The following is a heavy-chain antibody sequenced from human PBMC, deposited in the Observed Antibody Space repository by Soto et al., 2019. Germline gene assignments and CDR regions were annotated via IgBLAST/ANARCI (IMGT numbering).Heavy chain of an antibody. Sequence: PGGSLRLSCAASGFTFSSYSMNWVRQAPGKGLEWVSYISSSSSTIYYADSVKGRFTISRDNAKNSLYLQMNSLRAEDTAVYYCARAYITIFGVVTPYYMDVWGKGTTVTVTS. CDR2: ISSSSSTI. J-gene: IGHJ6*03. CDR3: ARAYITIFGVVTPYYMDV. V-gene: IGHV3-48*01. D-gene: IGHD3-3*01. CDR1: GFTFSSYS.